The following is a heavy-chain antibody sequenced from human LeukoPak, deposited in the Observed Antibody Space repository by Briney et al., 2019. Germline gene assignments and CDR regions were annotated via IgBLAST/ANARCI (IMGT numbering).Heavy chain of an antibody. V-gene: IGHV1-2*06. D-gene: IGHD2-21*02. J-gene: IGHJ3*02. CDR2: INPNSGGT. CDR1: GYTFTGYY. CDR3: ARDGGDRAAFDI. Sequence: ASVKVSCKVSGYTFTGYYMHWVRQAPGQGLEWMGRINPNSGGTSYAQKFQGRVTITRDTSISTAYMELSRLRSDDTAVYYCARDGGDRAAFDIWGQGTMVTVSS.